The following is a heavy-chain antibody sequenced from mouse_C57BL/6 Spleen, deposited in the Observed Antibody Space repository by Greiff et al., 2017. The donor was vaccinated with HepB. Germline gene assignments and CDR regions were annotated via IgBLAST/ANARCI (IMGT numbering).Heavy chain of an antibody. Sequence: VQLQQPGAELVKPGASVKLSCKASGYTFTSYWMHWVKQRPGQGLEWIGMIHPNSGSTNYNEKFKSKATLTVDKSSSTAYMQLSSLTSEDSAVYYCANYGSSFYAMDYGGQGTSVTVSS. CDR2: IHPNSGST. CDR3: ANYGSSFYAMDY. V-gene: IGHV1-64*01. CDR1: GYTFTSYW. J-gene: IGHJ4*01. D-gene: IGHD1-1*01.